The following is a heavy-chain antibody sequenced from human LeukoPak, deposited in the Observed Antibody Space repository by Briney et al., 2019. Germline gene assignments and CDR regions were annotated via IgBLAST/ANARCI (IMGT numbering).Heavy chain of an antibody. CDR3: AKDFSSGYHYFDY. CDR2: INWNSGSK. D-gene: IGHD3-22*01. CDR1: GFTFDDYA. J-gene: IGHJ4*02. Sequence: GGSLRLSCAASGFTFDDYAIHWVRQAPGKGLEWVSGINWNSGSKHYADSVKGRFTISRDNAKNSLYLQMNSLRAEDTALYYCAKDFSSGYHYFDYWGQGTLVTVSS. V-gene: IGHV3-9*01.